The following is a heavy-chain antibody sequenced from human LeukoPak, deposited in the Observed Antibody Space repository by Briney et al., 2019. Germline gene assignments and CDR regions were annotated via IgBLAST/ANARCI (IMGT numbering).Heavy chain of an antibody. CDR2: IIPIFGTA. CDR1: GGTFSSYA. Sequence: ASVEVSCKASGGTFSSYAISWVRQAPGQGLEWMGGIIPIFGTANYAQKFQGRVTITADESTSTAYMELSSLRSEDTAVYYCAKGIVVAGHFDYWGQGTLVTVSS. D-gene: IGHD6-19*01. V-gene: IGHV1-69*13. J-gene: IGHJ4*02. CDR3: AKGIVVAGHFDY.